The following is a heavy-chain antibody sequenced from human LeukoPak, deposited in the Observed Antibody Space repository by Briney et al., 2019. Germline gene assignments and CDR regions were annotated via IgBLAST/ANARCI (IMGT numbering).Heavy chain of an antibody. D-gene: IGHD3-22*01. J-gene: IGHJ4*02. Sequence: GGSLRLSCAASGFTFNKYAMNWVRQAPGKGLEWVSAISGSGGSTYYADSVRGRFTISRDNSKNTLYLQMNSLRAEDTAVYYCAKFWVYYYDNTGYLLDYWGQGTLVTVSS. CDR1: GFTFNKYA. CDR2: ISGSGGST. CDR3: AKFWVYYYDNTGYLLDY. V-gene: IGHV3-23*01.